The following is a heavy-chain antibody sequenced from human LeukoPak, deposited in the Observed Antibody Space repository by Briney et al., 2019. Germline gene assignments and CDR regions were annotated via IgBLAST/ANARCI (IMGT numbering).Heavy chain of an antibody. Sequence: PGGSLRLSCAASGFTFSSYAMSWVRQAPGKGLEWVSAISGSGGSTYYADSVKGRFTISRDNSKNTLYLQMNSLRAEDTAVYCCAKDLYCSGGSCYRTVTDAFDIWGQGTMVTVSS. CDR1: GFTFSSYA. CDR3: AKDLYCSGGSCYRTVTDAFDI. D-gene: IGHD2-15*01. CDR2: ISGSGGST. V-gene: IGHV3-23*01. J-gene: IGHJ3*02.